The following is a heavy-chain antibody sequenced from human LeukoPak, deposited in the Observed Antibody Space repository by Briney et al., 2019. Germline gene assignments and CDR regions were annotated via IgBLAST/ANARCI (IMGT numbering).Heavy chain of an antibody. D-gene: IGHD3-10*01. V-gene: IGHV3-7*04. CDR3: ARDDGARTIDY. J-gene: IGHJ4*02. CDR2: ISPDGSIQ. Sequence: GGSLRLSCAASGFTFSTYWMIWVRQAPGKGLEWVAYISPDGSIQYYVDSVKGRFTISRDNAQNSLYLQMNSPRVEDTAVYYCARDDGARTIDYWGQGTHVSVSA. CDR1: GFTFSTYW.